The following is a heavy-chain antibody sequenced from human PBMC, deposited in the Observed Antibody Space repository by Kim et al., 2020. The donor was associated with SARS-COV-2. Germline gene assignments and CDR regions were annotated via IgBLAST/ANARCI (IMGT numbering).Heavy chain of an antibody. D-gene: IGHD4-17*01. Sequence: ASVKLSCKASGYTFTSYAMNWVRQAPGQGLEWMGWINTNTGNPTYAQGFTGRFVFSLDTSVSTAYLQISSLKAEDTAMSYCASATTVTTLSWFDPWGQGTLVTVSS. CDR3: ASATTVTTLSWFDP. CDR1: GYTFTSYA. CDR2: INTNTGNP. V-gene: IGHV7-4-1*02. J-gene: IGHJ5*02.